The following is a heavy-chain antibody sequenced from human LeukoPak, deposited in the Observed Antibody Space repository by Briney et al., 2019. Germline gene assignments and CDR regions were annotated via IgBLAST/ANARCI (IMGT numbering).Heavy chain of an antibody. CDR1: GFTFSSYA. CDR2: IGGSGGTT. D-gene: IGHD2-2*01. CDR3: AKGYCASTTCYARFEN. J-gene: IGHJ4*02. Sequence: HLGGSLRLSCAASGFTFSSYAMSWVRQAPGKGLEWVSSIGGSGGTTFYADSVKGRFTISRDNSKNTLFLQMSSLRAEDTAVYYCAKGYCASTTCYARFENWGQRTLVTVSS. V-gene: IGHV3-23*01.